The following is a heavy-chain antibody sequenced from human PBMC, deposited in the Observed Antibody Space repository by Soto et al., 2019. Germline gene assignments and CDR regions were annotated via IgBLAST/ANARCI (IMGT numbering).Heavy chain of an antibody. CDR3: AKASITGTNYYYYGMDV. V-gene: IGHV3-30*18. Sequence: GGSLRLSCAASGFSFSIYGMHWVRQAPGKGLEWVAVMSYYGSSNNYADSVKGRFTISRDNSKNTLSLQMISLRAEDTAVYYCAKASITGTNYYYYGMDVWGQGTTVTVSS. CDR2: MSYYGSSN. D-gene: IGHD1-20*01. CDR1: GFSFSIYG. J-gene: IGHJ6*02.